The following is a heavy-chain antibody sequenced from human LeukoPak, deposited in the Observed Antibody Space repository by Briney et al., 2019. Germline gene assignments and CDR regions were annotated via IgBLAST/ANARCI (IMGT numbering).Heavy chain of an antibody. Sequence: GGSLRLSCADSGFTFSSYGMHWVRQAPGKGLEWVAVVSYDGSKKYYADSVKGRFTISRDNSTNTLYLHMNSLRAEGTAVYYCARASHYTIPFDSWGQGTLVTVSS. J-gene: IGHJ5*01. CDR2: VSYDGSKK. CDR1: GFTFSSYG. V-gene: IGHV3-30*03. D-gene: IGHD2-2*02. CDR3: ARASHYTIPFDS.